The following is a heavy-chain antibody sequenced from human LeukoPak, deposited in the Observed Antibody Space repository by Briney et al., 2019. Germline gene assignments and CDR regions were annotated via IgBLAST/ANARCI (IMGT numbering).Heavy chain of an antibody. D-gene: IGHD3-3*01. CDR2: IYYSGST. CDR1: GGSISSYY. CDR3: ARSTSTYYDFWSGHLDAFDI. Sequence: SETLSLTCTVSGGSISSYYWSWIRQHPGKGLEWIGYIYYSGSTYYNPSLKSRVTISVDTSKNQFSLKLSSVTAADTAVYYCARSTSTYYDFWSGHLDAFDIWGQGTMVTVSS. J-gene: IGHJ3*02. V-gene: IGHV4-59*06.